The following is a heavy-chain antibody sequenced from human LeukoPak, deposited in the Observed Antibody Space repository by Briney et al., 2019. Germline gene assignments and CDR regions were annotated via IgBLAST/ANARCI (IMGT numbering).Heavy chain of an antibody. V-gene: IGHV1-2*02. Sequence: ASVKVSCKASGYTFTSYDINWVRQAPGQGLEWMGWINPNSGGTNYAQKFQGRVTMTRDTSISTAYMELSRLRSDDTAVYYCARALRTKTGTIWFDPWGQGTLVTVSS. CDR3: ARALRTKTGTIWFDP. J-gene: IGHJ5*02. D-gene: IGHD1-7*01. CDR1: GYTFTSYD. CDR2: INPNSGGT.